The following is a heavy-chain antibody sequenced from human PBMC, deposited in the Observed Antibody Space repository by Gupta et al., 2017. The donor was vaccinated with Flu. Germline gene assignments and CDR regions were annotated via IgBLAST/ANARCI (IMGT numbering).Heavy chain of an antibody. J-gene: IGHJ6*02. Sequence: QVQLQQWGAGLLKPSETLSLTCAVYGGSFSGYYWSWIRQPPGKGLEWIGEINHSGSTNYNPSLKSRVTISVDTSKNQVSLKLSSVTAADTAVYYCARGRGAAAGFYYYGMDVWGQGTTVTVSS. CDR2: INHSGST. CDR3: ARGRGAAAGFYYYGMDV. CDR1: GGSFSGYY. D-gene: IGHD6-13*01. V-gene: IGHV4-34*01.